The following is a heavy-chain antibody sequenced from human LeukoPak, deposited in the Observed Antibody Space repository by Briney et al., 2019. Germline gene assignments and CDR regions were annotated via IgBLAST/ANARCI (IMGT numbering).Heavy chain of an antibody. J-gene: IGHJ4*02. D-gene: IGHD3-3*01. CDR3: AREGSETYEDVDY. CDR1: GGSISSSSYY. Sequence: SETLSLTCTVSGGSISSSSYYWGWIRQPPGKGLEWIGSIYYNGNTYYNPSLKSRVTMSVDTSNNRFSLNLSSVTVADTAVYYCAREGSETYEDVDYWGQGTLVTVSS. CDR2: IYYNGNT. V-gene: IGHV4-39*01.